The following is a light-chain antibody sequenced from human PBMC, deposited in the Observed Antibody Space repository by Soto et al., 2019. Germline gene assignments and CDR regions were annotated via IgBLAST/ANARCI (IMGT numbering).Light chain of an antibody. Sequence: QSALTQPRSVSGSPGQSVTISCTGTSSDVGDYNYVSWYQQHPGKAPKIMIYDVSKRPSGVPDRISGSKSGNTASLTISGLQAEDEADYYCCSYAGSYTLVFGGGTKVTVL. CDR2: DVS. CDR1: SSDVGDYNY. V-gene: IGLV2-11*01. CDR3: CSYAGSYTLV. J-gene: IGLJ2*01.